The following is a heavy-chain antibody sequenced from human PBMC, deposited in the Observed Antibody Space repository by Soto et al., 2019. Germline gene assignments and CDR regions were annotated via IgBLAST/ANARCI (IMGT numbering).Heavy chain of an antibody. Sequence: GGSLRLSCAASGFTFSSYWMSWVRQAPGKGLEWVANIKQDGSEKYYVGSVKGRFTISRDNAKNSLYLQMNSLRAEDTGVYYCARWKDRYYYGMDVWGQGTTVTVSS. D-gene: IGHD2-15*01. CDR1: GFTFSSYW. CDR2: IKQDGSEK. J-gene: IGHJ6*02. CDR3: ARWKDRYYYGMDV. V-gene: IGHV3-7*05.